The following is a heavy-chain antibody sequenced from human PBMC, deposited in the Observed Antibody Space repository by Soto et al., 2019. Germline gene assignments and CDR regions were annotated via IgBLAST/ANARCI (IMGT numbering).Heavy chain of an antibody. CDR3: ARDAGYSSPIHGDYYYYGMDV. V-gene: IGHV1-2*02. CDR2: INPNSGGT. J-gene: IGHJ6*02. CDR1: GYTFTGYY. Sequence: VASVKVSCKASGYTFTGYYMHWVRQAPGQGLEWMGWINPNSGGTNYAQKFQGRVTMTRDTSISTAYMELSRLRSDDTAVYYCARDAGYSSPIHGDYYYYGMDVWGQGTTVTVSS. D-gene: IGHD6-13*01.